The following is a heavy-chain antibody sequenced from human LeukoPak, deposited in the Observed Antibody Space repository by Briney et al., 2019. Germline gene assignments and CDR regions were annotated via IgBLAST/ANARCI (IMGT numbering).Heavy chain of an antibody. J-gene: IGHJ3*02. Sequence: GASVKASCKASGYTFTSYGISWVRQAPGQGLEWMGWISAYNGNTNYAQKLQGRVTMTTDTSTSTAYMELRSLRSDDTAVYYCARDPPVLRYFDWLSDAFDIWGQGTMVTVSS. CDR3: ARDPPVLRYFDWLSDAFDI. D-gene: IGHD3-9*01. V-gene: IGHV1-18*01. CDR1: GYTFTSYG. CDR2: ISAYNGNT.